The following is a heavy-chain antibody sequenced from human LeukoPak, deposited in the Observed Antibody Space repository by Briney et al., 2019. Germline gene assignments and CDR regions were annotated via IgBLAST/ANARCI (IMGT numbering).Heavy chain of an antibody. J-gene: IGHJ4*02. CDR2: ISYDGSNK. CDR1: GFTFSTYA. CDR3: AKGLDVLSYYGSGSFDY. D-gene: IGHD3-10*01. V-gene: IGHV3-30*04. Sequence: GGSLRLSCAASGFTFSTYAMHWVRQAPGKGLEWVAVISYDGSNKYYADSVKGRFTISRDNSKNTLYLQMNSLRAEDTAVYYCAKGLDVLSYYGSGSFDYWGQGTLVTVSS.